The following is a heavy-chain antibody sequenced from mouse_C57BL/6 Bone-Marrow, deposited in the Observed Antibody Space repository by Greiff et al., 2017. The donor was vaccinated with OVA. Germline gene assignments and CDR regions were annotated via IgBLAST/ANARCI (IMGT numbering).Heavy chain of an antibody. Sequence: EVKLVESGGGLVQPKGSLKLSCAASGFSFNTYAMNWVRQAPGKGLEWVARIRSKSNNYATYYADSVKDRFTISRDDSESMLYLQMNNVKTEDTAMYYCGSQRGYYAMDYWGQGTSVTVSS. J-gene: IGHJ4*01. V-gene: IGHV10-1*01. CDR3: GSQRGYYAMDY. CDR2: IRSKSNNYAT. CDR1: GFSFNTYA.